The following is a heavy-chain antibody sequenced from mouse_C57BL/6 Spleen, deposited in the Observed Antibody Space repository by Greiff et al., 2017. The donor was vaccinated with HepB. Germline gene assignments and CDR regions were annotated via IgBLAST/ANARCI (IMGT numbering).Heavy chain of an antibody. Sequence: EVHLVESGGDLVKPGGSLKLSCAASGFTFSSYGMSWVRQTPDKRLEWVATISSGGSYTYYPDSVKGRFTISRDNAKNTLYLQMSSLKSEDTAMYYCARQGLGYWYFDVWGTGTTVTVSS. V-gene: IGHV5-6*01. J-gene: IGHJ1*03. CDR1: GFTFSSYG. CDR2: ISSGGSYT. CDR3: ARQGLGYWYFDV. D-gene: IGHD4-1*01.